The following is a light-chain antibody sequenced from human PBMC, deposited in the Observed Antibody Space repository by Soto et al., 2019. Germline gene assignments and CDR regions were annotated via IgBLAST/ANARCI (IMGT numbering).Light chain of an antibody. V-gene: IGKV3-20*01. J-gene: IGKJ1*01. CDR1: QSLMGNN. CDR2: GAS. CDR3: EDYET. Sequence: ELLVTQSRGTRSWSPGARATLSSSASQSLMGNNLSWYKQTPCQAPRLLIYGASNRATGIPERLRGSGSRTDFTVTFSRLERNDFSVYYCEDYETFGKGT.